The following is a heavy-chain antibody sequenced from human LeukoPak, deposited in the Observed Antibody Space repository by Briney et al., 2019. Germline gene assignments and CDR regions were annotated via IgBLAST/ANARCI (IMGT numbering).Heavy chain of an antibody. V-gene: IGHV1-69*04. CDR2: IIPILGIA. D-gene: IGHD6-19*01. J-gene: IGHJ3*02. CDR1: GGTFGSYA. CDR3: AKRGAVALDAFDI. Sequence: ASVKVSCKASGGTFGSYAISWVRQAPGQGLEWMGRIIPILGIANYAQKFQGRVTITADKSTSTAYMELSSLRSEDTAVYYCAKRGAVALDAFDIWGQGTMVTVSS.